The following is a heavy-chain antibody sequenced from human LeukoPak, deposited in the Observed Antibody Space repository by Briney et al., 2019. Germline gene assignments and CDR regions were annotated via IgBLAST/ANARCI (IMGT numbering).Heavy chain of an antibody. CDR2: INHSGST. Sequence: SETLSLTCAVYGGSFSGYYWSWIRQPPGKGLEWIGEINHSGSTNYNPSLKSRVTISVDTSKNQFSLKLSSVTAADTAVYYCARYIVGAVDYWGQGTLVTVSS. CDR1: GGSFSGYY. J-gene: IGHJ4*02. CDR3: ARYIVGAVDY. V-gene: IGHV4-34*01. D-gene: IGHD1-26*01.